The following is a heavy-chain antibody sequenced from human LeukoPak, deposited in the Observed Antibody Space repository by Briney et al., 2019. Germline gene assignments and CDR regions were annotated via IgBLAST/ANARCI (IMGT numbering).Heavy chain of an antibody. CDR1: GFTFSSYA. CDR2: ISGSGGST. D-gene: IGHD6-19*01. CDR3: ARGKGISVSSFDY. Sequence: QPGGSLRLSCAASGFTFSSYAMSWVRQVPGKGLEWVSGISGSGGSTYYADSVKGRCTISRDNSKNTLTLQMNTLRAEDTALYHCARGKGISVSSFDYWGKGTLVTVSS. V-gene: IGHV3-23*01. J-gene: IGHJ4*02.